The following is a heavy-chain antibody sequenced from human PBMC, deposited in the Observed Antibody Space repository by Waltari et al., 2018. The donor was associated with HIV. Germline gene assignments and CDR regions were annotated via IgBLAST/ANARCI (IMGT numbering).Heavy chain of an antibody. D-gene: IGHD3-16*01. Sequence: EVQLVESGGDLVQPGGSLRLSCAASGFTFSSYWMSWVRQAPGKGLAWVANIKQDGSEKHYVDSVKGRFTISRDNAKNSLYLQMNSLRAEDTAVYYCARVWVGSFYFDYWGQGILVTVSS. V-gene: IGHV3-7*01. CDR2: IKQDGSEK. CDR3: ARVWVGSFYFDY. J-gene: IGHJ4*02. CDR1: GFTFSSYW.